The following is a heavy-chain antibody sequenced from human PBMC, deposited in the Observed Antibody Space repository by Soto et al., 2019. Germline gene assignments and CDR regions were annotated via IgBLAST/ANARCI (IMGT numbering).Heavy chain of an antibody. J-gene: IGHJ2*01. CDR3: ARAQPTYGSSWDYWYFDL. D-gene: IGHD6-13*01. CDR2: INAGNGNT. CDR1: GYTFTSYA. V-gene: IGHV1-3*01. Sequence: QVPLVQSGAEVKKPGASVKVSCKASGYTFTSYAMHWVRQAPGQRLEWMGWINAGNGNTKYSQKFQGRVTITRDTPASTAYMELSSLRSEDTAVYYCARAQPTYGSSWDYWYFDLWGRGTLVTVSS.